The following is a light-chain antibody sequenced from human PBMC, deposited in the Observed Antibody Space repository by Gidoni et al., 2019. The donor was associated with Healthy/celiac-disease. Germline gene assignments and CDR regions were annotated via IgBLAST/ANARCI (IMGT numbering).Light chain of an antibody. CDR1: QDITNY. CDR3: QPYDNLPLT. Sequence: DIQMTQSPSSLSASVGDRVTITCQASQDITNYLNWYQQKPGTAPKLLIYDASNLETGVPSRFSGSGSETDFTFTISSLQPEDIATYYCQPYDNLPLTCGGGTKVEIK. J-gene: IGKJ4*01. V-gene: IGKV1-33*01. CDR2: DAS.